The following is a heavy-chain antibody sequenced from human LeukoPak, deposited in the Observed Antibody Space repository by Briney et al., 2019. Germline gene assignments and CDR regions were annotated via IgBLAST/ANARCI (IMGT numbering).Heavy chain of an antibody. CDR3: ARDDPVVYATYDH. CDR1: GFTFSSYG. V-gene: IGHV3-7*01. J-gene: IGHJ4*02. CDR2: INRDASEK. Sequence: GGSLRLSCAASGFTFSSYGMTWVRQAPGKGLEWVANINRDASEKYYADSVKGRFTISRDNAKSSLFLQMTSLRADDTAVYYCARDDPVVYATYDHWGQGTLVTVSS. D-gene: IGHD2-8*02.